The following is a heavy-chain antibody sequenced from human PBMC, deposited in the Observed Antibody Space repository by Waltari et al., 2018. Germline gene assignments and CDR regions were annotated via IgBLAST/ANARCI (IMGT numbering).Heavy chain of an antibody. J-gene: IGHJ4*02. CDR1: GHTFTAHY. D-gene: IGHD3-10*01. CDR2: INPNSGVT. V-gene: IGHV1-2*04. Sequence: QVQLVQFGAEVKKPGASVKVSCKPSGHTFTAHYMHWVRQAPGQGLQWMGWINPNSGVTKYAQKFQAWVTMTRDTSISTVYMELRRLKSDDTAVYYCARSMVRGDPPGFWGQGTLVTVSS. CDR3: ARSMVRGDPPGF.